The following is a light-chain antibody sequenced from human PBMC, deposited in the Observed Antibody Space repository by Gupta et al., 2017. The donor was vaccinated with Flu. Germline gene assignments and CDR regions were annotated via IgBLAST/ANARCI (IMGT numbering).Light chain of an antibody. CDR1: QSVGSN. J-gene: IGKJ1*01. V-gene: IGKV3-15*01. Sequence: EIVMTQSPATLSLSPGERDTLSCGASQSVGSNLAWYQQKPGQSPRLLIYGASTRATGIPARFNGSGVGKEVTLTSSSRQSEDFAGYFCQQYNNWPSWTFGQGTNVEI. CDR3: QQYNNWPSWT. CDR2: GAS.